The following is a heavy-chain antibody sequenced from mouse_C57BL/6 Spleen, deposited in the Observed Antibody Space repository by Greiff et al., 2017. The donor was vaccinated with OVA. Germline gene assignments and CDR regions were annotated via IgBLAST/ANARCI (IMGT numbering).Heavy chain of an antibody. Sequence: VKLVESGAELVRPGASVTLSCKASGYTFTDYEMHWVKQTPVHGLEWIGAIDPETGGTAYNQKFKGKAILTADKSSSTAYMELRSLTSEDSAVYYCTRWNYYGSSYDDYWGQGTTLTVSS. CDR2: IDPETGGT. V-gene: IGHV1-15*01. CDR3: TRWNYYGSSYDDY. CDR1: GYTFTDYE. J-gene: IGHJ2*01. D-gene: IGHD1-1*01.